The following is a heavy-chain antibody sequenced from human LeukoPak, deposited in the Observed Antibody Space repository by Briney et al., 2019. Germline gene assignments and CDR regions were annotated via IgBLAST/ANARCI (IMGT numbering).Heavy chain of an antibody. CDR1: GGSISSYH. J-gene: IGHJ4*02. Sequence: SETLSLTCTVSGGSISSYHLHWFRQPPGKGLEWIGYIYDSGSTNYNPSLKSRVTISLDTSKNQFSLNLSSVTAADTAVCYCARGVAAVGGYWGQGTLVTVSS. CDR3: ARGVAAVGGY. CDR2: IYDSGST. V-gene: IGHV4-59*01. D-gene: IGHD3-16*01.